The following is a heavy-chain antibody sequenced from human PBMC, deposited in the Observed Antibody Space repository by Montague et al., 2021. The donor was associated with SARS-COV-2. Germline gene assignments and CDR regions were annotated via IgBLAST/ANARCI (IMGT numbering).Heavy chain of an antibody. CDR1: GGSMWDYY. CDR3: ARVHYYTGYVDS. V-gene: IGHV4-59*01. D-gene: IGHD3-22*01. J-gene: IGHJ4*02. CDR2: IYYSGST. Sequence: SETLSLTCTVSGGSMWDYYWSWIRQPPGEGLEWIGYIYYSGSTGYNPSLNSRVTLSLDTSKNQFSLNLRSVTAADTAFYYCARVHYYTGYVDSWGQGTLVSVSS.